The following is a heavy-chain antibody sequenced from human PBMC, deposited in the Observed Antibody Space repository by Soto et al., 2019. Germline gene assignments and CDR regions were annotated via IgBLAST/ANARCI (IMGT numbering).Heavy chain of an antibody. D-gene: IGHD6-13*01. CDR3: ARHLHRAAGHPRRPANWFDP. CDR1: GGSISSSSYY. CDR2: IYYSGST. V-gene: IGHV4-39*01. Sequence: SETLSLTCTVSGGSISSSSYYWGWIRQPPGKGLEWIGSIYYSGSTYYNPSLKSRVTISVDTSKNQFSLKLSSVTAADTAVYYCARHLHRAAGHPRRPANWFDPWGQGTLVTVSS. J-gene: IGHJ5*02.